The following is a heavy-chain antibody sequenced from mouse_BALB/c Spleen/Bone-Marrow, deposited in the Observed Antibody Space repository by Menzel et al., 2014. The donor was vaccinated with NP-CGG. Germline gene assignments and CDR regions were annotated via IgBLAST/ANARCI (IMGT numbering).Heavy chain of an antibody. Sequence: QVQLQQPGAELVRPGSSVKISCKASGYPFSSYWMNWVKQRPGQGLEWXGQIYPGDGETNYNGKFKGNATLTADKSSSTAYMQLTSLTSEDSAVYFCARKYGDYWGQGTTLTVSS. D-gene: IGHD2-10*02. J-gene: IGHJ2*01. CDR1: GYPFSSYW. V-gene: IGHV1-80*01. CDR3: ARKYGDY. CDR2: IYPGDGET.